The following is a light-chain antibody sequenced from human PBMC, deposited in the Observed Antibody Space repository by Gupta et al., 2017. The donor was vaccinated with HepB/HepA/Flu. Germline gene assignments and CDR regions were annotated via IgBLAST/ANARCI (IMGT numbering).Light chain of an antibody. CDR3: CSYAGSSTFVV. Sequence: QSALTQPASVSGSPGQSITISCTGTSSDLGSYNLVSWYQQHPGKAPKLMIYEVSKRPSGVSNRFSGSKSGNTASLTISWLQAEDEADYYCCSYAGSSTFVVFGGGTKLTVL. CDR2: EVS. J-gene: IGLJ2*01. CDR1: SSDLGSYNL. V-gene: IGLV2-23*02.